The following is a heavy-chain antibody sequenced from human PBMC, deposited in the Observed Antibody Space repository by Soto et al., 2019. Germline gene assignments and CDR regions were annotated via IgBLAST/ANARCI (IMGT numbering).Heavy chain of an antibody. V-gene: IGHV3-7*01. Sequence: GGSLRLSCAASGFTFSSYWMSWVRQAPGKGLEWVANIKQDGSEKYYVDSVKGRFTISRDNAKNSLYLQMNSLRAEDTAVYYWARLEGRYDILTGYPHFDYWGQGTLVTVSS. D-gene: IGHD3-9*01. J-gene: IGHJ4*02. CDR1: GFTFSSYW. CDR2: IKQDGSEK. CDR3: ARLEGRYDILTGYPHFDY.